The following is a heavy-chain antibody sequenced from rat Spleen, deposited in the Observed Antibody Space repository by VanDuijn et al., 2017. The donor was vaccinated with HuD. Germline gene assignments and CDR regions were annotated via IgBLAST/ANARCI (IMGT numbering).Heavy chain of an antibody. D-gene: IGHD1-12*02. CDR2: IWTGGST. J-gene: IGHJ2*01. Sequence: QVQLKESGPGLVQPSQTLSLTCTVSGFSLTSYNVHWVRQPTGKGLEWMGVIWTGGSTDYNSALKSRLSISRDTSKSQVFLKMNSLQTEDTAMYFCARFGYYDGSYYLYFDYWGQGVMVTVSS. V-gene: IGHV2-30*01. CDR3: ARFGYYDGSYYLYFDY. CDR1: GFSLTSYN.